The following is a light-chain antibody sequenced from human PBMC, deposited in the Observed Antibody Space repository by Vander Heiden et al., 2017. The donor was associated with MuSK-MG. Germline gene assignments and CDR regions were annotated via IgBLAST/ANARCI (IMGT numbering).Light chain of an antibody. Sequence: DIQMTQSPSSLSASVGDRVTITCRASQSISSYLNWYQQKPGKAPKLLIYAASSLQSEVPSRFSGSGSGTDFTLTISRLQPEDFATYYCQQSYSTHGFGQGTKLEIK. V-gene: IGKV1-39*01. CDR1: QSISSY. CDR2: AAS. CDR3: QQSYSTHG. J-gene: IGKJ2*03.